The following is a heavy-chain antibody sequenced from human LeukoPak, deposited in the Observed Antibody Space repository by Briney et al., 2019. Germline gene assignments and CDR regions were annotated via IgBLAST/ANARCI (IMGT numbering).Heavy chain of an antibody. V-gene: IGHV1-69*13. CDR3: AMPLRFLEWLSTGYYMDV. CDR1: GGTFSSYA. D-gene: IGHD3-3*01. Sequence: SVKVSCKASGGTFSSYAISWVRQAPGQGLEWMGGIIPIFGTANYAQKFQGRVTITADESTSTAYMELSSLRSEDTAVYYCAMPLRFLEWLSTGYYMDVWSKGTTVTVSS. J-gene: IGHJ6*03. CDR2: IIPIFGTA.